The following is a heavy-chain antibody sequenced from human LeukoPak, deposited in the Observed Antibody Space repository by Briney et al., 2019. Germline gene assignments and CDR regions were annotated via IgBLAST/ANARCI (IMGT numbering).Heavy chain of an antibody. CDR2: IHYSGST. J-gene: IGHJ4*02. CDR3: ARGASDWSVDY. Sequence: SETLSLTCTVSGGSISSYYWSWIRQPPGKGLEWIGYIHYSGSTNYNPSLKSRVTISVDTSKNQFSLKLSSVTAADTAVYYCARGASDWSVDYWRQGTLVTVSS. V-gene: IGHV4-59*01. D-gene: IGHD6-19*01. CDR1: GGSISSYY.